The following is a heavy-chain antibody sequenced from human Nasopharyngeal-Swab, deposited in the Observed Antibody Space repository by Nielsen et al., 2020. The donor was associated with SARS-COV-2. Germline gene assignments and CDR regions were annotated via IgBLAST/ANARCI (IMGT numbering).Heavy chain of an antibody. V-gene: IGHV1-18*01. CDR1: GYTFTSYG. J-gene: IGHJ4*02. D-gene: IGHD3-10*01. Sequence: ASVKVSCKASGYTFTSYGISWVRQAPGQGLEWLGWIGGYSGNTNYAQKVQGRVTMTRDTSTTTAYMELRSLRPDDTATYYCTKVGVRGWDMESTNWGQGTLVTVSS. CDR2: IGGYSGNT. CDR3: TKVGVRGWDMESTN.